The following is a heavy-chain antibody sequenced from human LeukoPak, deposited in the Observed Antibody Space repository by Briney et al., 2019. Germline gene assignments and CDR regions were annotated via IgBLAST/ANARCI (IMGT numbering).Heavy chain of an antibody. V-gene: IGHV1-69*04. CDR2: IISILDIP. CDR1: VGIFSSYA. D-gene: IGHD2-2*01. CDR3: ARDLTASTLFDY. J-gene: IGHJ4*02. Sequence: SVKVTCKASVGIFSSYAINWVRQAAGQGVEWMRRIISILDIPTYAQKFQGRLTITADKSTSTAYMELSSLRSEDAALYSCARDLTASTLFDYWGQGTLVTVSS.